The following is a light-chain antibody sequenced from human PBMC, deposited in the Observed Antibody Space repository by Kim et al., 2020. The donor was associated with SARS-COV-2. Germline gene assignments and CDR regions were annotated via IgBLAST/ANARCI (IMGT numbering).Light chain of an antibody. CDR2: YDS. V-gene: IGLV3-21*04. CDR1: NIGSKS. J-gene: IGLJ3*02. Sequence: PGKTARITCGGHNIGSKSVHWYQQKPGQAPVLVIYYDSDRPSGIPERFSGSNSGNTATLTISRVEAGDEADYYCQVWDSSSDHWVFGGGTQLTVL. CDR3: QVWDSSSDHWV.